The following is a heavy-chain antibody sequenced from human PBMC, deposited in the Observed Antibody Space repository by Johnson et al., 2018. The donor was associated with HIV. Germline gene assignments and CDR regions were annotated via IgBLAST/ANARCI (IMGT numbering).Heavy chain of an antibody. CDR3: ARDWDEYGAFDM. V-gene: IGHV3-33*01. Sequence: QVQLVESGGGLVQPGGSLRLSCEASGLILSGYGLHWVRQAPGKGLEWVAVIWPDGSNRYYAESVKGRFTIYRDDSKNTLYLQMNSLRAEDTAVYYCARDWDEYGAFDMWGQGTMVTVSS. CDR2: IWPDGSNR. CDR1: GLILSGYG. J-gene: IGHJ3*02. D-gene: IGHD4-17*01.